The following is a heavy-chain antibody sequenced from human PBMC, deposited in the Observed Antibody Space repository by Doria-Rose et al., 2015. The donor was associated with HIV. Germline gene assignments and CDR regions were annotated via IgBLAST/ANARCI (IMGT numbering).Heavy chain of an antibody. J-gene: IGHJ6*02. D-gene: IGHD1-1*01. CDR3: ARGLLRGGWNDVDYYYGMDV. CDR1: GGSFSGYY. V-gene: IGHV4-34*01. CDR2: INHRGST. Sequence: QVQLQESGAGLVKPSETLSLTCAVFGGSFSGYYWSWIRQPPGKGLEWIGEINHRGSTNYKTSLNSRVTISVDTSKNLFSLKLSSVTAADTAVYYCARGLLRGGWNDVDYYYGMDVWGQGTTVTVSS.